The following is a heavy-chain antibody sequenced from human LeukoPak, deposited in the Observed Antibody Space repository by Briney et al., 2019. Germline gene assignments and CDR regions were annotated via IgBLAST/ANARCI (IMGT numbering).Heavy chain of an antibody. CDR2: IVGTGGST. V-gene: IGHV3-23*01. D-gene: IGHD1-26*01. J-gene: IGHJ4*02. CDR3: ARDHQPQWALLGY. Sequence: GASLRLSCAASGFTFSNYAMSWVRQAPGKGLEWVSAIVGTGGSTYYADSVKGRFTISRDNSKNTLYLQMNSLRAEDTAVYYCARDHQPQWALLGYWGQGTLVTVSS. CDR1: GFTFSNYA.